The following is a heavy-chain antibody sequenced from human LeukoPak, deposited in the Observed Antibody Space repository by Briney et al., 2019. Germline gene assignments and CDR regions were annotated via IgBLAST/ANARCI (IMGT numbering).Heavy chain of an antibody. CDR2: IKQDGSEK. CDR3: AREGYYYDSSGYFSPNYYYYMDV. CDR1: GFTFSSYW. Sequence: GGSLRLSCAASGFTFSSYWMSWVRQAPGKGLEWVANIKQDGSEKYYVDSVKGRSTISRDNAKSSLYLQMNSLRAEDTAVYYCAREGYYYDSSGYFSPNYYYYMDVWGKGTTVTVSS. D-gene: IGHD3-22*01. V-gene: IGHV3-7*01. J-gene: IGHJ6*03.